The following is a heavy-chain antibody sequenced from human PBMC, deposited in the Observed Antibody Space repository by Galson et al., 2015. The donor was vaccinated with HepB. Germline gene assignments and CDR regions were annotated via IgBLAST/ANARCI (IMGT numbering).Heavy chain of an antibody. V-gene: IGHV1-69*13. D-gene: IGHD6-13*01. CDR1: GGTFSSYA. J-gene: IGHJ6*02. CDR3: AREGGSSSWYEVPYYYYGMDV. Sequence: SVKVSCKASGGTFSSYAISWVRQAPGQGLEWMGGIIPIFGTANYAQKFQGRVTITADESTSAAYMELRSLRSDDTAVYYCAREGGSSSWYEVPYYYYGMDVWGQGTTVTVSS. CDR2: IIPIFGTA.